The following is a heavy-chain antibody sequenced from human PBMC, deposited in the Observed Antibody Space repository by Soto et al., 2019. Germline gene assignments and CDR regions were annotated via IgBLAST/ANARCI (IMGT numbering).Heavy chain of an antibody. D-gene: IGHD6-6*01. Sequence: SVKVSCEASGGTFSSYAISWVRQAPGQGLEWMGGIIPIFGTANYSQKFQGRVTITADKSTSTAYMELSSLRSEDTAVYYCARGIVTHARDDSSSSRYYYYGMDVWGQGTTVTVSS. CDR3: ARGIVTHARDDSSSSRYYYYGMDV. V-gene: IGHV1-69*06. CDR1: GGTFSSYA. J-gene: IGHJ6*02. CDR2: IIPIFGTA.